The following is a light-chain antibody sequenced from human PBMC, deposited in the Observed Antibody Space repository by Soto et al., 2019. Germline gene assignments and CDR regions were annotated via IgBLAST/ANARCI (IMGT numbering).Light chain of an antibody. V-gene: IGLV2-14*01. Sequence: QSALTQPASVSGSPGQSITMFCTGTSSDVGGYNYVSWYQQHPGKAPNLIIYEVSNRPPGISNRFSGSKSANTASLTISGLQAEDEAEYYCSSFAGSTTWIFGGGTKLTVL. CDR2: EVS. J-gene: IGLJ2*01. CDR3: SSFAGSTTWI. CDR1: SSDVGGYNY.